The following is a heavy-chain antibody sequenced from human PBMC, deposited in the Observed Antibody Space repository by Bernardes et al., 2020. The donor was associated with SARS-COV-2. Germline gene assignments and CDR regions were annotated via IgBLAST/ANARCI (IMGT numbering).Heavy chain of an antibody. Sequence: SESLSLTCAVYGGSFSGYCSWIRPPPGKGLEWMGAINHSGGTKYNPSLKSRVSISVDTSKNQFSLRLNSVTAADTAVYYCTRHGGRHFDFWDQGTLVTVSS. D-gene: IGHD2-15*01. CDR1: GGSFSGY. CDR3: TRHGGRHFDF. V-gene: IGHV4-34*01. J-gene: IGHJ4*02. CDR2: INHSGGT.